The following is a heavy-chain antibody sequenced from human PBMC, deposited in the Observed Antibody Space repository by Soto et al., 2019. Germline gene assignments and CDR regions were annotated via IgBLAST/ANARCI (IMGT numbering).Heavy chain of an antibody. CDR3: VSQRTNVPTQAYFDY. D-gene: IGHD2-8*01. Sequence: SETLSLTCTVSGGSVTNSSYYWGWIRQSPGKGLEWIGSVYYRGRSYSKSSVKSRVTISVDTSKNRFSLSLNSVTASDTAVYFCVSQRTNVPTQAYFDYWGPGALVTVSS. V-gene: IGHV4-39*01. CDR1: GGSVTNSSYY. CDR2: VYYRGRS. J-gene: IGHJ4*02.